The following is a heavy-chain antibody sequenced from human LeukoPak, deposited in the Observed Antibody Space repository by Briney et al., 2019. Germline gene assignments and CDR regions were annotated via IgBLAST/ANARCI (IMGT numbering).Heavy chain of an antibody. V-gene: IGHV4-34*01. Sequence: SETLSLTCAVYGGSFSGYYWSWIRQPPGKGLEWIGEINHSGSTNYNPSLKSRVTISVDTSKNQFSLKLSSVTAADTAVYYCARGGPRGIVVVPAACFDYGGQGTLTPVSS. CDR2: INHSGST. CDR3: ARGGPRGIVVVPAACFDY. D-gene: IGHD2-2*01. J-gene: IGHJ4*02. CDR1: GGSFSGYY.